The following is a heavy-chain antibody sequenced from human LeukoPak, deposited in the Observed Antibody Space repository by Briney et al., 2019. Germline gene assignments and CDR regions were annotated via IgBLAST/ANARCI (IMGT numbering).Heavy chain of an antibody. CDR1: GGSFSGYY. CDR2: INHSGST. V-gene: IGHV4-34*01. Sequence: SETLSLTCAVYGGSFSGYYWSWIRQPPGKGLEWIGEINHSGSTNYNPTLKSRVTISVDTSKNQFSLKLSSVTAADTAVYFCARGPPTDYYDSSGFYYVFDYWGQGTLVTVSS. CDR3: ARGPPTDYYDSSGFYYVFDY. J-gene: IGHJ4*02. D-gene: IGHD3-22*01.